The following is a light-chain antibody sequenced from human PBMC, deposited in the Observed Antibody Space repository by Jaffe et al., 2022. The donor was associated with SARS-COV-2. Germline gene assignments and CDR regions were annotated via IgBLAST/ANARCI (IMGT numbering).Light chain of an antibody. CDR3: QRYNSYSLFT. CDR2: KAS. J-gene: IGKJ3*01. V-gene: IGKV1-5*03. CDR1: ESISNW. Sequence: DIQMTQSPSTLSASVGDRVTITCRASESISNWLAWYQQKPGKAPKLLIYKASSLETGVPSRFSGSGFGTEFTLTISSLQPDDFATYYCQRYNSYSLFTFGPGTKVDI.